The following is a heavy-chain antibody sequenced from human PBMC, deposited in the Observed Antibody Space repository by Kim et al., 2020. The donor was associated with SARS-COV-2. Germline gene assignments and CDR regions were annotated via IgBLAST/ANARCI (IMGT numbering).Heavy chain of an antibody. CDR3: ARGGSGSYYRAVGFY. CDR1: GYTFTSYA. D-gene: IGHD3-10*01. J-gene: IGHJ4*02. V-gene: IGHV7-4-1*02. CDR2: INTNTGNP. Sequence: ASVKVSCKASGYTFTSYAMNWVRQAPGQGLEWMGWINTNTGNPTYAQGFTGRFVFSLDTSVSTAYLQISSLKAEDTAVYYCARGGSGSYYRAVGFYWGQGTLVTVSS.